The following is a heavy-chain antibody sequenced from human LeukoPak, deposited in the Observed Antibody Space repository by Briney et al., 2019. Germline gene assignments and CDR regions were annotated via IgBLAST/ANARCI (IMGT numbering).Heavy chain of an antibody. D-gene: IGHD6-6*01. Sequence: GGSLRLSCAASGFTFNSYAMRWVRQAPWERRQWVSGISDSGGNTYYADSVRGRFTISRDNSKNTLYLQMNSLRAEDTAVYYCARHRSSWLIDYWGQGTLVTVSS. V-gene: IGHV3-23*01. CDR2: ISDSGGNT. CDR3: ARHRSSWLIDY. J-gene: IGHJ4*02. CDR1: GFTFNSYA.